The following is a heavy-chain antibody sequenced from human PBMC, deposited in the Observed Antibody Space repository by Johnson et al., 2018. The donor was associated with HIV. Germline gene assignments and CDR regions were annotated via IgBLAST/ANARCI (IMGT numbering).Heavy chain of an antibody. CDR1: GFTFDDYC. CDR3: ARASSSSGACDI. D-gene: IGHD6-6*01. CDR2: INWNGNNT. Sequence: MQLVESGGTVVRPGGSLRLSCAASGFTFDDYCMSWVRQAPGKGLKWVCGINWNGNNTEYAESVKGRFTISRDNPKNSLYLKMSSRRAEDTALYYCARASSSSGACDIWGQGAMFTVSS. J-gene: IGHJ3*02. V-gene: IGHV3-20*04.